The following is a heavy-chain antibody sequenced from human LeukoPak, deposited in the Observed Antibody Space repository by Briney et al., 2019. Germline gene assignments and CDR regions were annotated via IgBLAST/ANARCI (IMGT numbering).Heavy chain of an antibody. J-gene: IGHJ6*02. CDR3: ARLHSSSFLDV. V-gene: IGHV4-59*08. Sequence: SETLFLTCTVSGASVSSYYWSWIRQPPGKGLEWIGYIYYSGGTNYHPSLKSRVTISIDTSKNQFSLRLSSVTAADTAVYYCARLHSSSFLDVWGQGTTVTVSS. D-gene: IGHD6-19*01. CDR1: GASVSSYY. CDR2: IYYSGGT.